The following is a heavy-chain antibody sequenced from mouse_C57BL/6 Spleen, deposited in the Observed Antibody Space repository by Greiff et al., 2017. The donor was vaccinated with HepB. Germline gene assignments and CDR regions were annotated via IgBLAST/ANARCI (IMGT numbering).Heavy chain of an antibody. CDR2: INPSTGGT. CDR1: GYSFTGYY. V-gene: IGHV1-42*01. Sequence: VQLQQSGPELVKPGASVKISCKASGYSFTGYYMNWVKQSPEKSLEWIGEINPSTGGTTYNQKFKAKATLTVDKSSSTAYMQLKSLTSEDSAVYYGARTAYYSNYAWFAYWGQGTLVTVSA. D-gene: IGHD2-5*01. J-gene: IGHJ3*01. CDR3: ARTAYYSNYAWFAY.